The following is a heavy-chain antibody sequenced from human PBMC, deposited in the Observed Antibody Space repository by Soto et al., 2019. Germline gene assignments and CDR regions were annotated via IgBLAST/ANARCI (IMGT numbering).Heavy chain of an antibody. V-gene: IGHV3-48*03. CDR2: ISGGGSSI. J-gene: IGHJ4*02. CDR1: GFTFSNYE. CDR3: AGEGNNYEY. Sequence: GGSLRLSCAASGFTFSNYEMNWVRQAPGKGLEWVSCISGGGSSIFYADSVKGRFTSSRDNAKNSLYLQMNSLRPEDTAVYYCAGEGNNYEYWGQGTLVTVSS.